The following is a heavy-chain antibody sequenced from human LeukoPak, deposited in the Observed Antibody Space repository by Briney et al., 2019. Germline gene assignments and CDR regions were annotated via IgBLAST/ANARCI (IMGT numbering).Heavy chain of an antibody. J-gene: IGHJ5*02. CDR3: ARDGARNWFDP. V-gene: IGHV4-30-4*07. CDR2: IYYSGST. D-gene: IGHD4/OR15-4a*01. CDR1: GGSISSGGYS. Sequence: PSETLSLTCAVSGGSISSGGYSWSWIRQPPGKGLEWIGYIYYSGSTYYNPSLKSRVTISVDTSKNQFSLKLSSVTAADTAVYYCARDGARNWFDPWGQGTLVTVSS.